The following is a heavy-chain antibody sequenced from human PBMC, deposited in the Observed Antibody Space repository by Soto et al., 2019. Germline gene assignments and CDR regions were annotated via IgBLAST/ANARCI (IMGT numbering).Heavy chain of an antibody. J-gene: IGHJ4*02. CDR3: LREAD. V-gene: IGHV3-7*05. Sequence: EVHLVESGGGWVQPWGSLRLSCAASGFIFSNYWMSWVRQAPGKGPEWVAKIKSDGSDRYYADSVRGRFTISRDNAKNSLYLQMNSLRAEDTAVYYCLREADWGQGILITVSS. CDR2: IKSDGSDR. CDR1: GFIFSNYW.